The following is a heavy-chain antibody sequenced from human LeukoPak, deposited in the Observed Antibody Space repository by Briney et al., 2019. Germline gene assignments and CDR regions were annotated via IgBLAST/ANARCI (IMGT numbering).Heavy chain of an antibody. CDR2: TYYSGST. D-gene: IGHD3-22*01. Sequence: SETLSLTCTVSGGSISSYYWGWIRQPPGKGLEWIGSTYYSGSTYYNPSLKSRVTISVDTSKNQFSLKLSSVTAADTAVYYCARDVGLTYYYDSSGYYHNWFDPWGQGTLVTVSS. V-gene: IGHV4-39*07. CDR1: GGSISSYY. J-gene: IGHJ5*02. CDR3: ARDVGLTYYYDSSGYYHNWFDP.